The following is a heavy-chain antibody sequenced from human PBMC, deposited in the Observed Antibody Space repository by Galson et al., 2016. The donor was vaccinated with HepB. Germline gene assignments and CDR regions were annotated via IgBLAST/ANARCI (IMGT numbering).Heavy chain of an antibody. Sequence: SVKVSCKASGGTFSNYAISWVRQAPGQGLEWMGGIIPISDTTKYAQKFRGRVTITADESTSTAYMELNSLRSEDTAVYYCERERGRVYSSYYLDYWGQGALVTVSS. D-gene: IGHD5-12*01. J-gene: IGHJ4*02. V-gene: IGHV1-69*13. CDR1: GGTFSNYA. CDR3: ERERGRVYSSYYLDY. CDR2: IIPISDTT.